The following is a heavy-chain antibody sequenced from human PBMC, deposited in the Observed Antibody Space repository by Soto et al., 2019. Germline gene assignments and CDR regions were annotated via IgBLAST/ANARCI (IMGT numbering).Heavy chain of an antibody. V-gene: IGHV4-59*01. Sequence: QVQLQESGPGLVKPSETLSLTCTVSGGSISSYYWSWIRQPPGKGLEWIGYIYYSGSTNYNPSLKSRVTISVDTSKNQFSLKLSSVTAADTAVYYCARELVVPAAIRSGGYYYYGMDVWGQGTTVTVSS. CDR1: GGSISSYY. D-gene: IGHD2-2*02. J-gene: IGHJ6*02. CDR3: ARELVVPAAIRSGGYYYYGMDV. CDR2: IYYSGST.